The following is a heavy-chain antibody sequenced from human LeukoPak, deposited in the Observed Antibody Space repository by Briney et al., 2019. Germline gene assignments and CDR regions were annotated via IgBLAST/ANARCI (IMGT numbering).Heavy chain of an antibody. CDR3: ARLGIVVVPAAMRHNWFDP. D-gene: IGHD2-2*03. Sequence: GASVKVSCKASGYTFTVYYMHWVRQAPGQGLEWMGWINPNSGGTNYAQKFQGRVTMTRDTSISTAYMELSRLRSDDTAVYYCARLGIVVVPAAMRHNWFDPWGQGALVTVSS. CDR2: INPNSGGT. V-gene: IGHV1-2*02. J-gene: IGHJ5*02. CDR1: GYTFTVYY.